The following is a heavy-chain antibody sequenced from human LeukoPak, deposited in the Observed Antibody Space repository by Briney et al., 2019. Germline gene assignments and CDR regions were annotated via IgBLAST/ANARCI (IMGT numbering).Heavy chain of an antibody. Sequence: SSETLSLTCTVSGGSISSYYWSWIRQPPGKGLEWIGYIYYSGSTNYNPSLKSRVTISVDTSKNQFSLKLSSVTAADTAVYYCASLTTVTHDFDYWGQGTLVTVSS. V-gene: IGHV4-59*01. CDR1: GGSISSYY. CDR2: IYYSGST. CDR3: ASLTTVTHDFDY. J-gene: IGHJ4*02. D-gene: IGHD4-17*01.